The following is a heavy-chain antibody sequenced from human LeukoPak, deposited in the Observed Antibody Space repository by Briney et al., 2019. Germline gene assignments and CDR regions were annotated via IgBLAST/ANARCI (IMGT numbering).Heavy chain of an antibody. CDR2: INPYNGKT. Sequence: GASVKVSCKTSGYTFSNYGLSWVRQAPGQGLEWMGWINPYNGKTEYAQNYQGRVTMTTDTATNTAHMELKSLRPDDTAVYYCARDREGYEWAIDYWGQGTLVTVSS. J-gene: IGHJ4*02. V-gene: IGHV1-18*04. CDR1: GYTFSNYG. CDR3: ARDREGYEWAIDY. D-gene: IGHD5-12*01.